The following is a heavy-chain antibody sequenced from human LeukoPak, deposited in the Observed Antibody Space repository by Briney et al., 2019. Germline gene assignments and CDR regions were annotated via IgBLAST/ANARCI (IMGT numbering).Heavy chain of an antibody. CDR1: GFTFSSYS. CDR3: ARDRRYSSSWYHSLMYPFDP. CDR2: ISSSSSYI. V-gene: IGHV3-21*01. D-gene: IGHD6-13*01. J-gene: IGHJ5*02. Sequence: AGGSLRLSCAASGFTFSSYSMTWVRQAPGKGLEWVSSISSSSSYIYYADSVKGRFTISRDNAKNSLYLQMNSLRAEDTAVYYCARDRRYSSSWYHSLMYPFDPWGQGTLVTVSS.